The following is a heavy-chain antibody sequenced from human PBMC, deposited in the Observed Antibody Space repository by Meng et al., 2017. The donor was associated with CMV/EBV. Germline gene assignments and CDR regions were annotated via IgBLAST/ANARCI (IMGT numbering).Heavy chain of an antibody. CDR2: INPSGGST. CDR1: GYTFTSYY. V-gene: IGHV1-46*01. CDR3: ARPTCSTSCYSLNDAFDI. D-gene: IGHD2-2*02. Sequence: SVKVSCKASGYTFTSYYMHWVRQAPGQGLEWMGIINPSGGSTSYAQKFQGRVTRTRDTSTSTVYMELSSLRSEDTAVYYCARPTCSTSCYSLNDAFDIWGQGTMVTVSS. J-gene: IGHJ3*02.